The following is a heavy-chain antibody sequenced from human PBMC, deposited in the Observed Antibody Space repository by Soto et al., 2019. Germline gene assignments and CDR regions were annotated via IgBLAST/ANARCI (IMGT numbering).Heavy chain of an antibody. Sequence: QVQLVQSGPEVKKPGASVKVSCKTSGYAFTSYGISWVRQAPGQGLEWMGWITTDKGKTTYAQKFQGRVTMTTDTSTSIAYMELRSMRSDATAVSYCANRSPAFDYWGQGTLVTVSS. CDR1: GYAFTSYG. V-gene: IGHV1-18*01. CDR2: ITTDKGKT. CDR3: ANRSPAFDY. J-gene: IGHJ4*02.